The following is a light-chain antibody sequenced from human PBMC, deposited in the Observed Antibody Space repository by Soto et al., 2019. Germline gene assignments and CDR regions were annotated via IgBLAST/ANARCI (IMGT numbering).Light chain of an antibody. CDR1: NGGSES. CDR3: QVWDRSSDCPI. V-gene: IGLV3-21*01. CDR2: YDS. J-gene: IGLJ1*01. Sequence: SYELTQPPSVSVAPGKTARITCGGDNGGSESVHWYQQKPGQAPALVIYYDSDRPSGIPERISGSKSGNTATLTISWVEAGDEADYFCQVWDRSSDCPIFGTGTKVTVL.